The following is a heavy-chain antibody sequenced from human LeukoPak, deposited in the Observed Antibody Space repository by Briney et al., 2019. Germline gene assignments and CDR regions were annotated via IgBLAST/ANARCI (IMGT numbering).Heavy chain of an antibody. Sequence: GGSLRLSCAASGFTFSSYAMSWVRQAPGKGLEWVSAISGSGGSTYYADSVKGRFTISRDSSKNTLYLQMNSLRAEDTAVYYCAKARDGYKSALFDYWGQGTLVTVSS. CDR1: GFTFSSYA. V-gene: IGHV3-23*01. J-gene: IGHJ4*02. CDR3: AKARDGYKSALFDY. D-gene: IGHD5-24*01. CDR2: ISGSGGST.